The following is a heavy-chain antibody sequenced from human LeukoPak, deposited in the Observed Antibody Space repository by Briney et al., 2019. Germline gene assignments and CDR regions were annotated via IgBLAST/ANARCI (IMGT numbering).Heavy chain of an antibody. V-gene: IGHV4-30-4*01. D-gene: IGHD2-2*02. Sequence: SVTLSLTCTVSGGSISSGDYYWSWIRQPPGKGLEWIGYIYYSGSTYYNPSLKSRVTISVDTSKNQFSLKLSSVTAADTAVYYCARAGNQLLYFPYFDYWGQGTLVTVSS. CDR2: IYYSGST. J-gene: IGHJ4*02. CDR1: GGSISSGDYY. CDR3: ARAGNQLLYFPYFDY.